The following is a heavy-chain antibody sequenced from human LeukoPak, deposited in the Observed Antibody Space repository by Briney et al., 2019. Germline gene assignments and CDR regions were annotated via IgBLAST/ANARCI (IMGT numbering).Heavy chain of an antibody. V-gene: IGHV3-53*01. CDR3: ARVGKAAVAGRDDAFDI. D-gene: IGHD6-19*01. CDR2: IYSGGST. CDR1: GFTVSSNY. Sequence: GGSLRLSCAASGFTVSSNYMSWVRQAPGKGLEWVSVIYSGGSTYYADSVKGRFTISRDNSKNTLYLQMNSLRAEDTAVYYCARVGKAAVAGRDDAFDIWGQGTMVTVSS. J-gene: IGHJ3*02.